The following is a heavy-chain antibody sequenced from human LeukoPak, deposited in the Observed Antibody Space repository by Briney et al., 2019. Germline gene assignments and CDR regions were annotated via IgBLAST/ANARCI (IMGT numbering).Heavy chain of an antibody. CDR3: ARGQHRVAYSDDAFDI. CDR2: IFPSGGEI. J-gene: IGHJ3*02. D-gene: IGHD2-15*01. V-gene: IGHV3-23*01. CDR1: GFTFDDYG. Sequence: GGSLRLSCAASGFTFDDYGMSWVRQPPGKGLEWVSSIFPSGGEIHYADSVRGRFTISRDNSKSTLSLQMNSLRAEDTAVYYCARGQHRVAYSDDAFDIWGQGTMVTVSS.